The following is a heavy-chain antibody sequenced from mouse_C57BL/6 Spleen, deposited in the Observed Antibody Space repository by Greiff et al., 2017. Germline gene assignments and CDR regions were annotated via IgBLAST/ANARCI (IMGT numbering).Heavy chain of an antibody. D-gene: IGHD2-3*01. Sequence: EVQLVESGPELVKPGASVKMSCKASGYTFTDYNMHWVKQSHGKSLEWIGYINPNNGGTSYNQKFKGKATLTVNKSSSTAYMELRSLTSEDSAVYYCVREDDGYYFDYWGQGTTLTVAS. J-gene: IGHJ2*01. CDR1: GYTFTDYN. V-gene: IGHV1-22*01. CDR2: INPNNGGT. CDR3: VREDDGYYFDY.